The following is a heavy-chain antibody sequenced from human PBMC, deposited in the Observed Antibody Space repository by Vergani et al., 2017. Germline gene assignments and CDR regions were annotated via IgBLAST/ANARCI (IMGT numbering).Heavy chain of an antibody. CDR1: GSSISSGGYY. CDR2: IYYSGST. D-gene: IGHD6-13*01. J-gene: IGHJ6*03. CDR3: ARHKEQLVPGNYYYYYYMDV. Sequence: QVQLQESGPGLVKPSQTLSLTCTVSGSSISSGGYYWSWIRQHPGKGLEWIGYIYYSGSTYYNPSLKSRVTISVDTSKNQFSLKLNSVTAADTAVYYCARHKEQLVPGNYYYYYYMDVWGKGTTVTVSS. V-gene: IGHV4-31*03.